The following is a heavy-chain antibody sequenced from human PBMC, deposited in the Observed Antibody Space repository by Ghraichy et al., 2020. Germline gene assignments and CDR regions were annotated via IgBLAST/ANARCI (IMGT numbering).Heavy chain of an antibody. CDR2: IYHSGST. CDR3: ARTYCSSTTCRAYYGLYV. V-gene: IGHV4-61*01. CDR1: GGSVSSGSYY. D-gene: IGHD2-2*01. J-gene: IGHJ6*02. Sequence: SETLSLTCSVSGGSVSSGSYYWTWIRQPPGKGLEWIGYIYHSGSTNYNPSLKSRVTISVDTSWNQFSLDLTSVTAADSAVYYCARTYCSSTTCRAYYGLYVWGQGTTVTVSS.